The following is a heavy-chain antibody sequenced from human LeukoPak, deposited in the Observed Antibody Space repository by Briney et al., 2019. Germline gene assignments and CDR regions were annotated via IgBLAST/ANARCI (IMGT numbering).Heavy chain of an antibody. CDR3: ARGGGSSSPLLYYYGMDV. CDR2: IYHSGST. Sequence: NPSETLSLTCAASGGSISSGGYSWRWIRQPPGKGLEWIVYIYHSGSTYYNPSLKSRVTISVDRSKNQFSLKLSSVTAADTAVYYCARGGGSSSPLLYYYGMDVWGQGTTVTVSS. J-gene: IGHJ6*02. V-gene: IGHV4-30-2*01. D-gene: IGHD6-13*01. CDR1: GGSISSGGYS.